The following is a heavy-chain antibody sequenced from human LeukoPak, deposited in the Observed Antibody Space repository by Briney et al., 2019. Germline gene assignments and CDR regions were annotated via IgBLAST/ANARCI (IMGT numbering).Heavy chain of an antibody. J-gene: IGHJ4*02. CDR3: ARDRGSGWYADY. V-gene: IGHV3-48*03. CDR1: GFTFSSYE. Sequence: PGGSLTLSCAASGFTFSSYEMNWVREATGKGLEWVSYISSSGSTIYYADSVKGRFTISRDNAKNSLYLQMNSLRAEDTAVYYCARDRGSGWYADYWGQGTLVTVSS. CDR2: ISSSGSTI. D-gene: IGHD6-19*01.